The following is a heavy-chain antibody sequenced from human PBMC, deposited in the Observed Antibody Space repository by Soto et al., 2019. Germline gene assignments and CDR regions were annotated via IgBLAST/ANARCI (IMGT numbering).Heavy chain of an antibody. CDR1: RFTFRSFG. CDR2: VSAVGANT. V-gene: IGHV3-23*01. D-gene: IGHD2-21*01. J-gene: IGHJ3*02. CDR3: VKDRDIVVVIDATATGAFDI. Sequence: GGSLRLSCAASRFTFRSFGMSWVRQPPGKXLEWVSSVSAVGANTYYADSVKGRFTISRDNSKNTLYLQMNSLRAEDTAVYYCVKDRDIVVVIDATATGAFDIWGQGTMVTVSS.